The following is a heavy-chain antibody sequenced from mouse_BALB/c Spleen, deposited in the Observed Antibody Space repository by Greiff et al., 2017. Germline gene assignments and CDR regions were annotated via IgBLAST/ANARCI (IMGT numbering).Heavy chain of an antibody. D-gene: IGHD1-1*01. CDR3: AREAYYYGSSSAWFTY. V-gene: IGHV1-20*02. J-gene: IGHJ3*01. CDR2: INPYNGDT. Sequence: VQLQQSGPELVKPGASVKISCKASGYSFTGYFMNWVMQSHGKSLEWIGRINPYNGDTFYNQKFKGKATLTVDKSSSTAHMELRSLASEDSAVYYCAREAYYYGSSSAWFTYWGQGTLVTVSA. CDR1: GYSFTGYF.